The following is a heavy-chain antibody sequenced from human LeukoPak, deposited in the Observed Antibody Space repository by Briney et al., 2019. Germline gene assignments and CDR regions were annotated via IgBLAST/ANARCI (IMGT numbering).Heavy chain of an antibody. J-gene: IGHJ4*02. V-gene: IGHV4-38-2*01. D-gene: IGHD3-22*01. CDR2: IHHSGST. CDR3: ASSYYDSSGPNY. Sequence: SETLSLTCAVSGYSISSGYNWGWVRQPPGKGLEWIGSIHHSGSTSYYPSLKSRLTISVDTSKNQFSLKLSSVTAADTAVYYCASSYYDSSGPNYWGQGTLVTVSS. CDR1: GYSISSGYN.